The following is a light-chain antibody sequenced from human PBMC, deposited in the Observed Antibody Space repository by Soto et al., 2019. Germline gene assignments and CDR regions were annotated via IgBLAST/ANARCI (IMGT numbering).Light chain of an antibody. CDR3: SSYTSSSSYV. CDR1: SSDVGGYNY. Sequence: QSALTQPASVSGPPEQSITISCTGTSSDVGGYNYVSWYQQHPGKAPKLMIYEVSNRPSGVSNRFSGSKSGNTASLTISGLQAEDEADYYCSSYTSSSSYVFGTGTKVTVL. CDR2: EVS. J-gene: IGLJ1*01. V-gene: IGLV2-14*01.